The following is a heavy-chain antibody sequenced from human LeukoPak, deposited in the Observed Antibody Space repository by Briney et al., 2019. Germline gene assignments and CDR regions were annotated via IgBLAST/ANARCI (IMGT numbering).Heavy chain of an antibody. CDR3: ARGGLYSSSWYGDY. Sequence: GRSLRLSCAASGFTFSSYAMHWVRQAPGKGLEWVAVISFDGSNKYYADSVKGRFTISRDNSKNTLYLQMNSLRAEDTAVYYCARGGLYSSSWYGDYWGQGTLVTVFS. CDR1: GFTFSSYA. V-gene: IGHV3-30*04. D-gene: IGHD6-13*01. CDR2: ISFDGSNK. J-gene: IGHJ4*02.